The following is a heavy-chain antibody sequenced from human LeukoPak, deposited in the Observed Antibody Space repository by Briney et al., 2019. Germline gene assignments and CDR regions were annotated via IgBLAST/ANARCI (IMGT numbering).Heavy chain of an antibody. Sequence: PGGSLRLSCAASGFTFSSYAMHWVRQAPGKGLEWVAVISYDGSNKYYADSVKGRFTISRDNSKNTLYLQMNSLRAEDTAVYYCARDLEVVVITTFDYWGQGTLVTVSS. CDR1: GFTFSSYA. D-gene: IGHD3-22*01. CDR3: ARDLEVVVITTFDY. J-gene: IGHJ4*02. V-gene: IGHV3-30-3*01. CDR2: ISYDGSNK.